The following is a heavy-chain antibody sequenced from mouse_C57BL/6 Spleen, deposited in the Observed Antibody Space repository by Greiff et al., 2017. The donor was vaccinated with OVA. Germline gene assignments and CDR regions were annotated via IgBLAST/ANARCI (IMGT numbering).Heavy chain of an antibody. CDR1: GYTFTSYS. V-gene: IGHV1-4*01. CDR3: AREEYDYDGYYFDD. Sequence: QVQLQQSGADLVRPGASVKMSCKASGYTFTSYSMHWVKQRPGQGLEWIGYINPSSGYTNYNQKFKGKATLTADKSSSTAYMQLSSLTSEDSAVYYTAREEYDYDGYYFDDWGQGTTLTVSS. CDR2: INPSSGYT. J-gene: IGHJ2*01. D-gene: IGHD2-4*01.